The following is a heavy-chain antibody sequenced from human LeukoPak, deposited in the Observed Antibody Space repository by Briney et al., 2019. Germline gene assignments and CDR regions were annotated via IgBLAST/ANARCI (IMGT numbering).Heavy chain of an antibody. J-gene: IGHJ4*02. CDR3: AKGSGGDY. CDR1: GYTVISYG. D-gene: IGHD2-15*01. V-gene: IGHV1-18*01. CDR2: ISAYNGNT. Sequence: GASVKVSCKASGYTVISYGISWVRQAPGQGLEGMGWISAYNGNTNFAQKLQGRVTMNTDTSRNTAYMALRSLRSDDTAVYYCAKGSGGDYWGQGTLVTVSS.